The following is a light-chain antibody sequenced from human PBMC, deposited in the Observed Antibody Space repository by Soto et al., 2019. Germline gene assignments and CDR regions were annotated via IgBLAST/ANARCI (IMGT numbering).Light chain of an antibody. CDR2: EVS. V-gene: IGLV2-14*01. Sequence: QSALTQPASVSGSPGQSITISCTGTSGDVGVYNYVSWYQQHPGKAPQLMIYEVSNRPAGVSNRFSGSRSGNTASLTISGLQAEDEADYYCSSYASPSSEVFGTGTKVTVL. CDR3: SSYASPSSEV. CDR1: SGDVGVYNY. J-gene: IGLJ1*01.